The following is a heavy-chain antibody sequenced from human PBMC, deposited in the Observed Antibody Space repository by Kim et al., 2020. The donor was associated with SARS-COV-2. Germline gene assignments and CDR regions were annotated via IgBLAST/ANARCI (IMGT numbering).Heavy chain of an antibody. CDR2: INHSGST. CDR3: ARGFFRLYSSSWPEGGDWFDP. J-gene: IGHJ5*02. V-gene: IGHV4-34*01. CDR1: GGSFSGYY. Sequence: SETLSLTCAVYGGSFSGYYWSWIRQPPGKGLEWIGEINHSGSTNYNPSLKSRVTISVDTSKNQFSLKLSSVTAADTAVYYCARGFFRLYSSSWPEGGDWFDPWGQGTLVTVSS. D-gene: IGHD6-13*01.